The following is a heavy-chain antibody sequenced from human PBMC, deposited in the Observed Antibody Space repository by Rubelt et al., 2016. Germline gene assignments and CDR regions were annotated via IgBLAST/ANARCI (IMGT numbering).Heavy chain of an antibody. J-gene: IGHJ4*02. D-gene: IGHD4-11*01. CDR1: GYTLTELS. CDR2: FDPEDGET. CDR3: ATGLSVTLSFDY. V-gene: IGHV1-24*01. Sequence: QVQLVQSGAEVKKPGASVKVSCKVSGYTLTELSMHWVRQAPGKGLEWMGGFDPEDGETIYAQKFQGRVTMTEETCTDTAYMGLRSLRSEDTAVYYWATGLSVTLSFDYWGQGTLVTVSS.